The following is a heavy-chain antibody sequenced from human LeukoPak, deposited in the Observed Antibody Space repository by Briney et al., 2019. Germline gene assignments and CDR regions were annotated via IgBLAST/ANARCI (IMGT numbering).Heavy chain of an antibody. CDR3: ARGLMGIAAARYYYYGMDV. CDR1: GGSISTYY. D-gene: IGHD6-13*01. CDR2: VYYSGST. J-gene: IGHJ6*02. V-gene: IGHV4-59*12. Sequence: SETLSLTCTVSGGSISTYYWSWIRQPPGKGLEWIGYVYYSGSTNYNPSLKSRVTMSVDTSKNQFSLKLSSVTAADTAVYYCARGLMGIAAARYYYYGMDVWGQGTTVTVSS.